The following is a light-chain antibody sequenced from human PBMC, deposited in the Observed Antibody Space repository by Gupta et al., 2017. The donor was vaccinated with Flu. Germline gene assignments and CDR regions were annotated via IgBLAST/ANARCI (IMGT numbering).Light chain of an antibody. Sequence: YVQWYQQRPGSAPIIVICEDNQRPPGVPDRFSGSIDNSSNSASLSISGLKTEDEADYYCQSFDSRVFGGGAKLTVL. CDR1: Y. CDR3: QSFDSRV. CDR2: EDN. J-gene: IGLJ3*02. V-gene: IGLV6-57*02.